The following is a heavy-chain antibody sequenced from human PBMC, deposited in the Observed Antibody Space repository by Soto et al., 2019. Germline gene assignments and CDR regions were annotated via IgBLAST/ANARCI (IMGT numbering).Heavy chain of an antibody. Sequence: VQLVESGGGVVQPGRSLRLSCAASGFTFSSYGMHWVRQAPGKGLEWVAVISYDGSNKYYADSVKGRFTISRDNSKNTLYLQMNSLRAEDTAVYYCAKDLITMVRGVIITFYGMDVWGQGTTVTVSS. CDR1: GFTFSSYG. J-gene: IGHJ6*02. CDR3: AKDLITMVRGVIITFYGMDV. CDR2: ISYDGSNK. V-gene: IGHV3-30*18. D-gene: IGHD3-10*01.